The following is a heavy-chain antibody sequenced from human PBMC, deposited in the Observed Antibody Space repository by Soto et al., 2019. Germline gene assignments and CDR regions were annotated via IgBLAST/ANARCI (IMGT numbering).Heavy chain of an antibody. CDR3: ARHEGGAAADRPLDY. J-gene: IGHJ4*02. Sequence: QLQLQESGPGLIKPSETLSLNYTVSGGSIRSSTYYWGWIRQPPGKGLEWIGSIYYSGSTHYNPSLKSRVTMSVDTSTNQFSLKLNSLTAADTAVYYCARHEGGAAADRPLDYWGQGTLVTVSS. D-gene: IGHD6-13*01. CDR2: IYYSGST. CDR1: GGSIRSSTYY. V-gene: IGHV4-39*01.